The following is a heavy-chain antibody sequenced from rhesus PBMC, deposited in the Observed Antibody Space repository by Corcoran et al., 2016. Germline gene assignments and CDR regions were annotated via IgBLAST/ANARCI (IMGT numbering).Heavy chain of an antibody. Sequence: QVQLQESGPGLVKPSETLSLTCAVSAYSLSNTSWSWIRPPPGTGLEGIGFFYGSSGNTHYNPSLKSRVTISTDTSKNQFSLKLSSVTAADTAVYYCARTYFYDSGYYYYFDYWGQGVLVTVSS. D-gene: IGHD3-28*01. CDR1: AYSLSNTS. J-gene: IGHJ4*01. CDR2: FYGSSGNT. V-gene: IGHV4-160*01. CDR3: ARTYFYDSGYYYYFDY.